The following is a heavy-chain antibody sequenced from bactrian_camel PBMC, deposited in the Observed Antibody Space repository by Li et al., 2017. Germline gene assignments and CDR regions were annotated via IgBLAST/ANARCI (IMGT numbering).Heavy chain of an antibody. CDR2: IPGDGSKT. Sequence: HVQLVESGGGLVQPGGSLRLSCAASGFTFSSSYMSWVRQAPGKGLECVSSIPGDGSKTYYAASVKGRSTISRDNANKLVHLQMNSLKSDDTGLYFCVTGNGAYWGQGTQVTVS. CDR3: VTGNGAY. V-gene: IGHV3-2*01. CDR1: GFTFSSSY. J-gene: IGHJ4*01. D-gene: IGHD7*01.